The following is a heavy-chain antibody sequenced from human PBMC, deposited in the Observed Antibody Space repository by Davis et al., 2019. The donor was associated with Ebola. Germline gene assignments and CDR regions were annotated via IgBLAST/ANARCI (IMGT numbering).Heavy chain of an antibody. CDR2: IKDDGRKI. Sequence: PSETLSLTCAVYGGSFSGYYWSWIRQPPGKGLEWVANIKDDGRKIYYMDSVKCRFTISRDNAKNSLYLQMNSLRVEDTGVYYCARDPKIAHIVPSYGMDVWGPGTTVTVSS. J-gene: IGHJ6*02. CDR1: GGSFSGYY. CDR3: ARDPKIAHIVPSYGMDV. V-gene: IGHV3-7*01. D-gene: IGHD3-16*02.